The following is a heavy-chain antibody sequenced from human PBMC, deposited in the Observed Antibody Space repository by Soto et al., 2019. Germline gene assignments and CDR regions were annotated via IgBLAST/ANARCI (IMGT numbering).Heavy chain of an antibody. V-gene: IGHV1-18*01. Sequence: ASVKVSCKASGYTFTSYGISWVRQAPGQGLEWMGWISAYNGNTNYAQKLQGRVTMTTDTSTSTAYMELRSLGSDDTAVYYCARASPELHWFDPWGQGTLVTVSS. CDR3: ARASPELHWFDP. D-gene: IGHD1-7*01. CDR2: ISAYNGNT. J-gene: IGHJ5*02. CDR1: GYTFTSYG.